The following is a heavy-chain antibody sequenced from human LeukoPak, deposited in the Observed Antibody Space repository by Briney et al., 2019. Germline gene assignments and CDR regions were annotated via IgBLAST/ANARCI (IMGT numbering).Heavy chain of an antibody. CDR3: AKEPVGWEMATIDLYYYYGMDV. J-gene: IGHJ6*02. Sequence: GGSLRLSCAASGFTFSSYAMGWVRQAPGKGLEWVSAISGSGGSTYYADSVKGRFTISRDNSKNTLYLQMNSLRAEDTAVYYCAKEPVGWEMATIDLYYYYGMDVWGQGTTVTVSS. V-gene: IGHV3-23*01. CDR2: ISGSGGST. CDR1: GFTFSSYA. D-gene: IGHD5-12*01.